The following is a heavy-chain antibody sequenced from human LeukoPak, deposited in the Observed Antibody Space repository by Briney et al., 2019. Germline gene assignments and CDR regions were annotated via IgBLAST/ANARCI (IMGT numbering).Heavy chain of an antibody. J-gene: IGHJ5*02. V-gene: IGHV4-59*01. Sequence: SETLSLTCTVSGGSISSYYWSWIRQPPGKGLEWMGYIYYSGSTNYNPSLKSRVTISVDTSKYQFSLKLSSVTAADTAVYYCARDRGGYYDSSVPRSNWFDPWGQGTLVTVSS. CDR2: IYYSGST. CDR1: GGSISSYY. D-gene: IGHD3-22*01. CDR3: ARDRGGYYDSSVPRSNWFDP.